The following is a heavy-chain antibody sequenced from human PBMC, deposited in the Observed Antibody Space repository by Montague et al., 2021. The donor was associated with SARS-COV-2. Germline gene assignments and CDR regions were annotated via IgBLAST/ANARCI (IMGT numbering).Heavy chain of an antibody. Sequence: SLRLSCAASGFTFSSYGMHWVRQAPGKGLEWVAVIWYDGSNKYYADSVKGRFTISRDNSKNTLYLQMNSLRAEDTAVYYCAADYGDYPNYYYYYGMDVWGQGTTVTVSS. D-gene: IGHD4-17*01. CDR2: IWYDGSNK. CDR3: AADYGDYPNYYYYYGMDV. V-gene: IGHV3-33*01. J-gene: IGHJ6*02. CDR1: GFTFSSYG.